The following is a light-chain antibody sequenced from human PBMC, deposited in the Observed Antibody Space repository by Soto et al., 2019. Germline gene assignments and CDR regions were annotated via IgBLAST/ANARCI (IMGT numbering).Light chain of an antibody. CDR3: MQSVRLPIT. CDR1: QSLLLGDGKTY. V-gene: IGKV2D-29*01. Sequence: DVVMTQTPLSLSVTPGQPASISCKSTQSLLLGDGKTYLYWYMQKSGQPPQLLIYEVSNRFSGVQDRFSGSGSGTDVTLAISRVEAEDVGVYYCMQSVRLPITFGRGTRLEIK. CDR2: EVS. J-gene: IGKJ5*01.